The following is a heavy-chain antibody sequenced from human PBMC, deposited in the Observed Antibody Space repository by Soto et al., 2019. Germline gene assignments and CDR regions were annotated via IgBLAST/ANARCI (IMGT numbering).Heavy chain of an antibody. CDR1: GFTFSSYA. J-gene: IGHJ3*02. CDR3: ARRDPAMRAFDI. Sequence: GGSLRLSCAASGFTFSSYAMHWVRQAPGKGLEYVSAVSSNGGSTYYANSVKGRFTISRDNSKNTLYLQMGSLRAEDMAVYYCARRDPAMRAFDIWGQGTMVTVSS. V-gene: IGHV3-64*01. CDR2: VSSNGGST.